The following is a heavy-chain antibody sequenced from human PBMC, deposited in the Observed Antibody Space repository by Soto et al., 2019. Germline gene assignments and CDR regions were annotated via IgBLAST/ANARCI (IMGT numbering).Heavy chain of an antibody. CDR3: AKTGPPSDCQGYYPFDI. J-gene: IGHJ3*02. CDR1: GFTFEDFA. Sequence: EVKLVESGGDLVQPGRSLRLSCAASGFTFEDFAMHWVRQAPGKGLEWVSGISWNSGSIGYADPVKGRFTISRDNDKNSLYLEMNSLKTEDSALYYCAKTGPPSDCQGYYPFDIWGQGTLVSVSS. CDR2: ISWNSGSI. V-gene: IGHV3-9*01. D-gene: IGHD3-22*01.